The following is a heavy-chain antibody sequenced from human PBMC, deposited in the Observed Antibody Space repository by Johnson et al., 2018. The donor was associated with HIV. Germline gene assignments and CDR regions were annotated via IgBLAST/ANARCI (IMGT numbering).Heavy chain of an antibody. CDR1: GFTFSTYP. Sequence: QVQLVESGGGLVQPGGSLRLSCAASGFTFSTYPMHWVRQAPGKGLEWVAIISSDGGSKDYADSVKGRFTVSRDNSKNTLYLQRTSLRPEDTAVYYCARLPSGYSRDDLDIWGQGTMVTVSS. CDR3: ARLPSGYSRDDLDI. V-gene: IGHV3-30*04. J-gene: IGHJ3*02. CDR2: ISSDGGSK. D-gene: IGHD5-18*01.